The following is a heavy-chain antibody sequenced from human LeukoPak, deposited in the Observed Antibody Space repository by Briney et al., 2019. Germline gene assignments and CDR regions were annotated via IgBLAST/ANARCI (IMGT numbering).Heavy chain of an antibody. CDR2: IKQDGSEK. D-gene: IGHD2-2*01. J-gene: IGHJ4*02. CDR1: GLTFSNYW. Sequence: GGSLRLSCAASGLTFSNYWMSWVRQAPGKGLEWVPNIKQDGSEKYYVDSVKGRFTISRDNAKNSLYLQMNSLRAEDTAVYYCARALDSSSSRYQAFEYWGQGTLVTVSS. CDR3: ARALDSSSSRYQAFEY. V-gene: IGHV3-7*01.